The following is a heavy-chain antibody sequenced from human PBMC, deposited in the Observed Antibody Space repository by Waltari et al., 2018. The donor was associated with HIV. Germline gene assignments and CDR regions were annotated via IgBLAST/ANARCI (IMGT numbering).Heavy chain of an antibody. Sequence: QVQLEQSGSELKKPGASVKVSCKASGYTLTNYAMTWVRQAPGQGLEWVGWINTKTGNPTYAQGFTGRFVFSLDTSVSTAYLQISSLKPEDTAVYFCARGPGRSLDYWGQGTLVTVSS. CDR1: GYTLTNYA. J-gene: IGHJ4*02. V-gene: IGHV7-4-1*02. CDR2: INTKTGNP. CDR3: ARGPGRSLDY. D-gene: IGHD3-10*01.